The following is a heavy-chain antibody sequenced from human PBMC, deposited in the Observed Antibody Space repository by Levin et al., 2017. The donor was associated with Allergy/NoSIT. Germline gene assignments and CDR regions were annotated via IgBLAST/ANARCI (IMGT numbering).Heavy chain of an antibody. CDR2: IYYSGST. CDR3: ARRFAPSSNWDFDY. V-gene: IGHV4-39*01. J-gene: IGHJ4*02. D-gene: IGHD2-2*01. CDR1: GDSIGSRAFY. Sequence: PSETLSLTCTVSGDSIGSRAFYWGWIRQPPGKGLEWVASIYYSGSTYYNPSLKSRVTVSVDTSKNQFSLKRTSVTAADTALYYCARRFAPSSNWDFDYWGPGTLVTVSS.